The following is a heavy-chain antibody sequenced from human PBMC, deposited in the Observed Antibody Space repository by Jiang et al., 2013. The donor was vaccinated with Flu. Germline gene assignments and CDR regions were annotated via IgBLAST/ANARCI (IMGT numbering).Heavy chain of an antibody. V-gene: IGHV4-39*07. J-gene: IGHJ6*02. D-gene: IGHD1-26*01. CDR2: IYYSGST. Sequence: KPSETLSLTCTVSGGSISSSSYYWGWIRQPPGKGLEWIGSIYYSGSTYYNPSLKSRLTISVDTSKNQFSLKLSSVTAADTAVYYCARHGRSDYYYGMDVWGQGTTVTVSS. CDR3: ARHGRSDYYYGMDV. CDR1: GGSISSSSYY.